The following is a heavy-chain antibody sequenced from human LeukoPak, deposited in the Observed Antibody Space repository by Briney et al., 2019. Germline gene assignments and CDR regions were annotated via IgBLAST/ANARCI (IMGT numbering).Heavy chain of an antibody. D-gene: IGHD3-10*01. J-gene: IGHJ4*02. CDR3: ARGPLGSLWFGETRLLGRSSPFDY. V-gene: IGHV4-39*07. CDR2: INHSGST. CDR1: GGSISSGGYY. Sequence: PSETLSLTCTVSGGSISSGGYYWSWIRQHPGKGLEWIGEINHSGSTNYNPSLKSRVTISVDTSKNQFSLKLSSVTAADTAVYYCARGPLGSLWFGETRLLGRSSPFDYWGQGTLVTVSS.